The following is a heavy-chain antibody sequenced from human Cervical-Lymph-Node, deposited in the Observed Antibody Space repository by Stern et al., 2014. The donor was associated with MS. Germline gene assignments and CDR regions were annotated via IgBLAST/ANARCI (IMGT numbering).Heavy chain of an antibody. V-gene: IGHV7-4-1*02. Sequence: VQLEESGSELKKPGASVKVSCKASGYTFTNYALNWVRQAPGQGLEWMGWINTNTGNPTYAQGFTGRFVFSLDTSVSTAYLQISSLKAEDTAVYYCARDRYSRFTSGHDWFDPWGQGTLVTVSS. CDR1: GYTFTNYA. J-gene: IGHJ5*02. CDR3: ARDRYSRFTSGHDWFDP. CDR2: INTNTGNP. D-gene: IGHD6-13*01.